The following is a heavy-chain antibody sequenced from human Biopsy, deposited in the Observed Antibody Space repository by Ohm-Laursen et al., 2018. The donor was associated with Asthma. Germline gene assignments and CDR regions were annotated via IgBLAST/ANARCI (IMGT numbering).Heavy chain of an antibody. V-gene: IGHV1-69*01. D-gene: IGHD2-2*01. CDR1: GGTFNTYV. Sequence: SSVKVSCKSLGGTFNTYVIGWGRQAPGQGLEWMGGINSVFGTTTYPQKFQDRVTITADDSTSTVYMELSGLRSEDTAVYYCARKAGSCISRTCYSLDFWGQGTLVTVSS. CDR3: ARKAGSCISRTCYSLDF. CDR2: INSVFGTT. J-gene: IGHJ4*02.